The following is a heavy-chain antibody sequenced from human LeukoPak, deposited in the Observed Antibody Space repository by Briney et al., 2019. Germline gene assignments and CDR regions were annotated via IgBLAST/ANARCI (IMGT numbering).Heavy chain of an antibody. D-gene: IGHD5-24*01. CDR3: ARSPRGGYTYGVDDL. J-gene: IGHJ3*01. Sequence: GESLKMSCQGSGYSFPSYWIGWVRQTPVKGLEWMGIIYAGDSDTKYSPSFQGQVTISVDKSISTAYLQWSSLRASDTAVYYCARSPRGGYTYGVDDLWGQGTMVTVSS. CDR2: IYAGDSDT. CDR1: GYSFPSYW. V-gene: IGHV5-51*01.